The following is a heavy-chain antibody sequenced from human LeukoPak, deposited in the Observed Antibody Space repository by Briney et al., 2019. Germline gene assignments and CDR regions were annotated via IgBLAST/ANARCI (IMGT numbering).Heavy chain of an antibody. J-gene: IGHJ4*02. CDR1: GFTVSSNF. Sequence: GGSLRLSCAASGFTVSSNFMAWVRRAPGKGLEWVSVIYGGGSTFYADSVKGRSTISRDNSQNTMYLQMNGLRAEDTAVYYCARDPQPYSGGWYLVYWGQGTLVTVSS. V-gene: IGHV3-53*01. CDR3: ARDPQPYSGGWYLVY. CDR2: IYGGGST. D-gene: IGHD6-19*01.